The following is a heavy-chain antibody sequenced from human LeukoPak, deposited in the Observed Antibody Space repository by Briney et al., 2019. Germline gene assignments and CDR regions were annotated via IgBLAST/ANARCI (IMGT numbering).Heavy chain of an antibody. J-gene: IGHJ4*02. CDR1: GYSFTSYW. CDR3: GRRIVGTSPDQRYLDY. V-gene: IGHV5-51*01. D-gene: IGHD1-14*01. CDR2: IYPGDSDT. Sequence: GESLKISCKGSGYSFTSYWIGWVRQMPGKGLEWMGIIYPGDSDTRYNPSFQGQVTLSADKSISTAYLQWSSLKASDTGMYYCGRRIVGTSPDQRYLDYWGQGTLVTVSS.